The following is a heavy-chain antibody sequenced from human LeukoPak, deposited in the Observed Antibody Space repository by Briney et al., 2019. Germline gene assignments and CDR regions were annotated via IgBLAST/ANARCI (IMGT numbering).Heavy chain of an antibody. J-gene: IGHJ3*02. V-gene: IGHV4-34*01. D-gene: IGHD3-9*01. CDR2: INHRGST. CDR1: GGSFSGYY. CDR3: ARVPRLVLRYFDRLGAFDI. Sequence: SETLSLTCAVYGGSFSGYYWSWIRQPPGKGLEWIGEINHRGSTKYNPSLKSRVTISVDTSKSQFSLKLTSVTAADTAVYYCARVPRLVLRYFDRLGAFDIWGQGTMVTVSS.